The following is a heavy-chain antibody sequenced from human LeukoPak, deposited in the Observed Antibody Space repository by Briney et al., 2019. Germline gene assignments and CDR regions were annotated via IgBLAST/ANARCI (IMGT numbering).Heavy chain of an antibody. CDR1: GFTFSAYA. CDR3: AKYRGAAVNSWQFDL. Sequence: GGSLRLSCAASGFTFSAYAMSWVRQAPGEGLEWVSTISNGGGMTYYADSVKGRFTISRDNSKNTLYLQMNSLRADDTAVYYCAKYRGAAVNSWQFDLWGRGTLVTVSS. V-gene: IGHV3-23*01. J-gene: IGHJ2*01. D-gene: IGHD1-26*01. CDR2: ISNGGGMT.